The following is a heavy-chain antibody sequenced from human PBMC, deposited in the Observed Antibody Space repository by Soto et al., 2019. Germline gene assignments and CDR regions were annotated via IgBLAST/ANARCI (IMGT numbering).Heavy chain of an antibody. J-gene: IGHJ4*02. CDR1: GGSISSGGYY. Sequence: QVQLQESGPGLVKPSQTLSLTCTVSGGSISSGGYYWSWIRQHPGKGLEWIGYIYYSGSTYYNPSLKSRVTISVETSKNQCSLNLRSVTAADTAVYYCARESYGDYAPIDYWGQGTLVTVSS. V-gene: IGHV4-31*03. CDR2: IYYSGST. CDR3: ARESYGDYAPIDY. D-gene: IGHD4-17*01.